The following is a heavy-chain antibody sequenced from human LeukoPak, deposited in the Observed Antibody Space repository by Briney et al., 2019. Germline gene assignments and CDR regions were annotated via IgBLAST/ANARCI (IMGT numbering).Heavy chain of an antibody. J-gene: IGHJ4*02. Sequence: SETLSLTCTVSGGSISSSSYYWGWIRQPPGKGLGWTGSIYYSGSTYYNPSLKSRVTISVDTSKNQFSLKLSSVTAADTAVYYCARRVVGATGGGIDYWGQGTLVTVSS. D-gene: IGHD1-26*01. CDR3: ARRVVGATGGGIDY. CDR2: IYYSGST. V-gene: IGHV4-39*01. CDR1: GGSISSSSYY.